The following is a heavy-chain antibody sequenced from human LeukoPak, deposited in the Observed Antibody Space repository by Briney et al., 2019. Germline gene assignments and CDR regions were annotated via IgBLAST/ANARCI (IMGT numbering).Heavy chain of an antibody. D-gene: IGHD6-13*01. CDR3: ARDHVAPGLIFDS. V-gene: IGHV3-7*01. CDR1: GFTFDDYG. J-gene: IGHJ4*02. CDR2: IKQDGSGR. Sequence: PGGSLRLSCAASGFTFDDYGMSWVRQAPGKGLEWVASIKQDGSGRKYVDSVRGRFTVSRDNAENSLSLQMSSLRGEDTGLYYCARDHVAPGLIFDSWGQGTQVTVSA.